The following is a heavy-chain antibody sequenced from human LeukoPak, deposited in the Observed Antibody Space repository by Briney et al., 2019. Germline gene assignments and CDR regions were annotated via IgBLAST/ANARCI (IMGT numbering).Heavy chain of an antibody. V-gene: IGHV2-5*01. CDR1: GFSLSSSGVG. Sequence: SGPTLVNPTQTLTLTCTFSGFSLSSSGVGVGWIRRPPGKALEWLALFYWNDDKRYSPSLKSRLTITKDTSKNQVVLTMTNMDPVDTATYYCAHRPYSRYGYGYFDYWGQGTLVTVSS. CDR2: FYWNDDK. CDR3: AHRPYSRYGYGYFDY. D-gene: IGHD5-18*01. J-gene: IGHJ4*02.